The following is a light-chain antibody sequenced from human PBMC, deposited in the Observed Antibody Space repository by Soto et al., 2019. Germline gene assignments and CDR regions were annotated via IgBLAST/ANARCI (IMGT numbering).Light chain of an antibody. CDR3: QQYSSPWT. CDR1: QSISSW. V-gene: IGKV1-5*03. Sequence: DIPMTQSPSTLSASVGDRVTITCRASQSISSWLAWYQQKPGKAPKLLIYKASSLESGVPSRFSGSGSGTEFTLTISSLQPDDFATYYCQQYSSPWTFGQGTKVEIK. J-gene: IGKJ1*01. CDR2: KAS.